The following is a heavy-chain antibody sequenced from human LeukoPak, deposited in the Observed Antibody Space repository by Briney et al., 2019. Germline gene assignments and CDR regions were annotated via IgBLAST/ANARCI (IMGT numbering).Heavy chain of an antibody. J-gene: IGHJ4*02. CDR3: ATDGVKAGPTAFAY. CDR2: ISSSGSTI. CDR1: GFTFRSYE. D-gene: IGHD1-26*01. Sequence: PGGSLRLSCAAFGFTFRSYEMNWVRQAPGKGLEWVSYISSSGSTIYYADSVKGRFTISRDNAKNSLYLQVHSLRDEDTAVYYCATDGVKAGPTAFAYWGQGTLVTVSS. V-gene: IGHV3-48*03.